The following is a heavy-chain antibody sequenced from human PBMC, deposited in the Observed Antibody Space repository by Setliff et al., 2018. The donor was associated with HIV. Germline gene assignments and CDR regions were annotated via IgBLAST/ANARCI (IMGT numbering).Heavy chain of an antibody. CDR2: IYWDDDK. J-gene: IGHJ4*02. CDR3: AHAHPYSSSWYWGFFFDY. D-gene: IGHD6-13*01. V-gene: IGHV2-5*02. CDR1: GFSLSTSGVG. Sequence: SGPTLVNPTQTLTLTCTFSGFSLSTSGVGVGWIRQPPGKALEWLALIYWDDDKRYSPSLKSRLTITKDTSKNQVVLTMTNMDPVDTATYYSAHAHPYSSSWYWGFFFDYWGQGTLVTVSS.